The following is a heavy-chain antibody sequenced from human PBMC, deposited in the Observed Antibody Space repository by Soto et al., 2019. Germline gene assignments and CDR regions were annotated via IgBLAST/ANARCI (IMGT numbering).Heavy chain of an antibody. Sequence: PGGSLRLSCAASGFTFSSYAMHWVRQAPGKGLEWVAVISYDGSNKYYADSVKGRFTISRDNSKNTLYLQMNSLRAEDTAVYYCASLYCSGGSCHEPPQNYYYGMDVWGQGTTVTVSS. J-gene: IGHJ6*02. D-gene: IGHD2-15*01. V-gene: IGHV3-30-3*01. CDR2: ISYDGSNK. CDR1: GFTFSSYA. CDR3: ASLYCSGGSCHEPPQNYYYGMDV.